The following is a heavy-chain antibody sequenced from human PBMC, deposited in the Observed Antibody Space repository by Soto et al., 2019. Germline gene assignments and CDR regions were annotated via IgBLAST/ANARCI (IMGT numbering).Heavy chain of an antibody. Sequence: XSVKVSCKASGYTFTSYGISWVRQAPGQGLERMGWISAYNGNTNDAQRLQGRVTMTTDTSTSKAYMELRRLRSDETAVYYCARVPFLYYDFWSGYPYYFDYWGQGGLVTVSS. J-gene: IGHJ4*02. CDR2: ISAYNGNT. D-gene: IGHD3-3*01. CDR1: GYTFTSYG. V-gene: IGHV1-18*04. CDR3: ARVPFLYYDFWSGYPYYFDY.